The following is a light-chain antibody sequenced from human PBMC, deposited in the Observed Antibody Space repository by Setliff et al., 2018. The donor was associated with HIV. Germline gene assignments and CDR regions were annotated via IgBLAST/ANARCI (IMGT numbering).Light chain of an antibody. CDR1: SSDVGGYSH. CDR2: EVS. Sequence: QSALTQPASVSGSPGQSITISCTGTSSDVGGYSHVSWYQQHPGKAPKLIIYEVSNRPSGVSNRFSGSKSGNTASLTISGLQAEDEADYYCSSYAVTNTLPFGTGTKVNVL. V-gene: IGLV2-14*01. CDR3: SSYAVTNTLP. J-gene: IGLJ1*01.